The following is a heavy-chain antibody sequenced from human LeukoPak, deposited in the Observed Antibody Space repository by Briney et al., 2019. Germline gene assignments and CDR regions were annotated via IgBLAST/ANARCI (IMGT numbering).Heavy chain of an antibody. CDR1: GFTVSSNY. CDR2: IYSGGST. Sequence: GGSLRLSCAASGFTVSSNYMSWVRQAPGKGLEWVSVIYSGGSTYYADSVKGRFTISRHNSKNTLYLQMNSLRAEDTAVYYCARDLGHYYGSGSQYYHYGMDVWGQGTTVTVSS. CDR3: ARDLGHYYGSGSQYYHYGMDV. D-gene: IGHD3-10*01. J-gene: IGHJ6*02. V-gene: IGHV3-53*04.